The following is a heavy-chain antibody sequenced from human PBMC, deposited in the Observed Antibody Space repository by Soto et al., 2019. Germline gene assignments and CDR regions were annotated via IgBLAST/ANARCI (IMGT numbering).Heavy chain of an antibody. Sequence: QVQLVESGGGVVQPGRSLRLSCLASGFTFRNYAMFWVRQPPGKGLEWVAYIGHDGNLTLYADSVKGRFTISRDNSKNHVYLQMSRLRLDDPGLYYCARDWPMTISGRDDNWGQGNLVNVS. CDR3: ARDWPMTISGRDDN. CDR2: IGHDGNLT. V-gene: IGHV3-33*08. CDR1: GFTFRNYA. J-gene: IGHJ4*02. D-gene: IGHD3-3*01.